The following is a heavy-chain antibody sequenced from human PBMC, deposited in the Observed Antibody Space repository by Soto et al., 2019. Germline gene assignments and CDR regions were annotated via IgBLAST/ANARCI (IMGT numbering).Heavy chain of an antibody. CDR3: ARAGYSSPIDY. V-gene: IGHV4-31*03. Sequence: TLSLTCTVSGGSISSGGYYWSWIRQHPGKGLEWIGYIYYSGSTYYNPSLKSRVTISVDTSKNQFSLKLSSVTAADTAVYYCARAGYSSPIDYWGQGTLVTVSS. CDR2: IYYSGST. J-gene: IGHJ4*02. D-gene: IGHD6-13*01. CDR1: GGSISSGGYY.